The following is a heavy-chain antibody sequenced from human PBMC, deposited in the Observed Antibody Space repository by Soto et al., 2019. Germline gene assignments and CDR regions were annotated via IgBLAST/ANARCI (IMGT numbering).Heavy chain of an antibody. CDR2: IIPIFGTV. V-gene: IGHV1-69*12. J-gene: IGHJ6*02. D-gene: IGHD6-19*01. Sequence: QVQLLQSGAEVKKPGSSVRVSCEASGGTFRTYAISWVRQAPGQGLEWMGEIIPIFGTVNYAQKFQGRVTITADESTTTVYMGLRSLRSEDTAVYYCAKGAVAGTPTSYYYYGVDVWGQGTTVTVSS. CDR3: AKGAVAGTPTSYYYYGVDV. CDR1: GGTFRTYA.